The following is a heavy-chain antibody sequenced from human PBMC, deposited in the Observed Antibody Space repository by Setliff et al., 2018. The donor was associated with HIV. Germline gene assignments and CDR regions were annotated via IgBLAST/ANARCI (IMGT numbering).Heavy chain of an antibody. D-gene: IGHD3-22*01. J-gene: IGHJ3*02. CDR3: ARGLVGSGYDDGAFDI. CDR1: GYTFTSYD. V-gene: IGHV1-69*05. CDR2: IIPIFGTA. Sequence: GASVKVSCKASGYTFTSYDINWVRQATGQGLEWMGGIIPIFGTANYAQKFQGRVTITTDESTSTAYMELSSLRSEDTAVYYCARGLVGSGYDDGAFDIWGQGTMVTVSS.